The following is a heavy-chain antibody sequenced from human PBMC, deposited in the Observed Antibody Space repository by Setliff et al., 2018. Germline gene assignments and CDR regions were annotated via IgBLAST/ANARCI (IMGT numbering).Heavy chain of an antibody. CDR3: ARTCSGSGRYAGLES. V-gene: IGHV3-33*08. D-gene: IGHD2-15*01. J-gene: IGHJ4*02. Sequence: PGESLTLSCAASGFTFSNYRMHWVRQAPGKGLEWVTVIWHDGGNKYHADSVKGRFTISRDNSKNTLYLQMNSLRPEDTAVYYCARTCSGSGRYAGLESWGQGTPVTVSS. CDR2: IWHDGGNK. CDR1: GFTFSNYR.